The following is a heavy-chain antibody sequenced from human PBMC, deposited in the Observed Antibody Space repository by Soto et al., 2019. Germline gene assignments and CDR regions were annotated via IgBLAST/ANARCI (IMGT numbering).Heavy chain of an antibody. CDR3: AKGGAIVAAGTRVYLYNAMDV. CDR2: INPNSGDT. Sequence: ASVKVSCKASGYTFTGYYVHWVRQAPGQGLELMGWINPNSGDTYLAQRFQGRVTMNRDTSIGTAYMELRGLTSDDTAEYYCAKGGAIVAAGTRVYLYNAMDVWGQGTTVTVYS. CDR1: GYTFTGYY. D-gene: IGHD1-26*01. J-gene: IGHJ6*02. V-gene: IGHV1-2*02.